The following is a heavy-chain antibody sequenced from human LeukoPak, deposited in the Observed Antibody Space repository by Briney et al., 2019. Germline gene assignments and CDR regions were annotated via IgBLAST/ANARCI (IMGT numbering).Heavy chain of an antibody. D-gene: IGHD6-19*01. CDR2: INHSGST. V-gene: IGHV4-34*01. Sequence: SETLSLTCAVYGGSFSGYYWSWIRQPPGKGLEWIGEINHSGSTNYNPSLKSRVTISVDTSKNQFSLKLSSVTAADTAVYYCARDSSGWYTDAFDIWGQGTMVTVSS. CDR3: ARDSSGWYTDAFDI. J-gene: IGHJ3*02. CDR1: GGSFSGYY.